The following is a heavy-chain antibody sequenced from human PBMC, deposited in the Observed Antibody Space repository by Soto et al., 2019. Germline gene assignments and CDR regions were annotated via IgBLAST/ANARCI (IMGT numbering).Heavy chain of an antibody. Sequence: QSGPTLVNPTQTLTLTCTFSGFSLGTIGVGVGWIRQPPGKALEWLALIYWNDDKRYRPPLKSRLTITKDTSKNQVVLTMTNMDPVDTATYYCARYYYYDSSGSYRNWFDPWGQGTLVTVSS. CDR3: ARYYYYDSSGSYRNWFDP. CDR2: IYWNDDK. CDR1: GFSLGTIGVG. D-gene: IGHD3-22*01. V-gene: IGHV2-5*01. J-gene: IGHJ5*02.